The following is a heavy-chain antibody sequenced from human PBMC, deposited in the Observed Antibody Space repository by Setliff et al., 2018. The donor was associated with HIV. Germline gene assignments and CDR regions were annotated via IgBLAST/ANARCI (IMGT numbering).Heavy chain of an antibody. CDR2: IGSSGTSI. V-gene: IGHV3-11*04. Sequence: GGSLRLSCVASGLTFSEAWMSWVRQAPGKGLEWVSHIGSSGTSIYYADSVKGRFTSSRDNAKNSLYLQMNSLRAEDTAFYYCARGRVPGNYWGQGTLVTVSS. D-gene: IGHD2-2*01. J-gene: IGHJ4*02. CDR1: GLTFSEAW. CDR3: ARGRVPGNY.